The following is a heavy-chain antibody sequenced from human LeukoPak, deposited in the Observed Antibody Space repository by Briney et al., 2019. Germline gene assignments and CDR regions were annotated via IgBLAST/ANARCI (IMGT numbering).Heavy chain of an antibody. J-gene: IGHJ4*02. CDR1: GGSFSGYY. Sequence: SETLSLTCAVYGGSFSGYYWSWIRQPPGKGLEWIGEINHSGSTNYSPSLKSRVTISVDTSKNQFSLKLSSVTAAGTAVYYCARGQGTYYYDSSGYRRYYFDYWGQGTLVTVSS. D-gene: IGHD3-22*01. CDR2: INHSGST. CDR3: ARGQGTYYYDSSGYRRYYFDY. V-gene: IGHV4-34*01.